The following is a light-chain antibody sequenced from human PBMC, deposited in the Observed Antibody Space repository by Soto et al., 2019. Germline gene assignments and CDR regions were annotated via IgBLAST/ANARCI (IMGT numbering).Light chain of an antibody. Sequence: EIVLTQSPATLSVSPGERATLSCRASQSVSSNLAWYQQKPGQAPRLLIYGASTRATGIPARFSGSGSGTDFTLTISSLEPEDFVVYYCQQRSNWPITFGQGTRLEI. CDR3: QQRSNWPIT. J-gene: IGKJ5*01. CDR1: QSVSSN. CDR2: GAS. V-gene: IGKV3-11*01.